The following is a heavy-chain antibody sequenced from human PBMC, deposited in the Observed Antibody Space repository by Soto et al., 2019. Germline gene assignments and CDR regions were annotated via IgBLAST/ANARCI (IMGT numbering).Heavy chain of an antibody. CDR3: AKAGGYYDSSGYYRPIDY. Sequence: EVQLVESGGGLVQPGRSRRLSCAASGFTFDDYAMHWVRQAPGKGLEWVSGISWNSGSIGYADSVKGRFTISRDNAKNSLYLLMNSLRAEDTALYYCAKAGGYYDSSGYYRPIDYWGQGTLVTVSS. V-gene: IGHV3-9*01. CDR2: ISWNSGSI. J-gene: IGHJ4*02. D-gene: IGHD3-22*01. CDR1: GFTFDDYA.